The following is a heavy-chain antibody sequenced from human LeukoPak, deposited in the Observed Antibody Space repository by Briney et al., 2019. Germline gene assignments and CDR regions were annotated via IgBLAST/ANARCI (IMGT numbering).Heavy chain of an antibody. J-gene: IGHJ3*02. CDR1: GFTFRSYW. V-gene: IGHV3-74*03. CDR2: INGDGSST. Sequence: PGGSLRLSCEASGFTFRSYWMHWVRHVPGKELVWVSRINGDGSSTTYADAVKGRFTISRDNAKNTLYLQMSSLRAEDTAVYYCARRGLVPAFDIWGQGTMVTVAS. D-gene: IGHD2-2*01. CDR3: ARRGLVPAFDI.